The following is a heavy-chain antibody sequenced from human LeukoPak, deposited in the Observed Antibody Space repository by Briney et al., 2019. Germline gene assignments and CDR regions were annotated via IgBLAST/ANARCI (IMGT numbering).Heavy chain of an antibody. D-gene: IGHD6-19*01. Sequence: GSTLGLSCAASGFIFSSYGMHWVRQAPGKGLEWVAVISYDGSNKYYADSVKGRFTISRDNSKNTLYLQMNSLRAEDTAVYYCAKDKGSGWYWNYFDYWGQGTLVTVSS. V-gene: IGHV3-30*18. CDR2: ISYDGSNK. J-gene: IGHJ4*02. CDR3: AKDKGSGWYWNYFDY. CDR1: GFIFSSYG.